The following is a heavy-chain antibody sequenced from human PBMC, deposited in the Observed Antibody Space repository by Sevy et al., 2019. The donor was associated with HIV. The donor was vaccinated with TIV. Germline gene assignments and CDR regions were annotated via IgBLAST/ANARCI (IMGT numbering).Heavy chain of an antibody. V-gene: IGHV4-34*01. CDR2: INHSGST. CDR1: GGSFSGYY. J-gene: IGHJ5*02. D-gene: IGHD2-2*01. Sequence: SETLSLTCAVYGGSFSGYYWNWIRHPPGKALEWIGEINHSGSTNYNPSLKSRVTISVDTSKNQFSLKLNSVTAADTAVYYCARAPPVVVVPGAPSWFDPWGQGTLVTFSS. CDR3: ARAPPVVVVPGAPSWFDP.